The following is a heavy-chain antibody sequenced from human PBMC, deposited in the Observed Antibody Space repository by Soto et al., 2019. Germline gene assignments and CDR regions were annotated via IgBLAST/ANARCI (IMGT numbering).Heavy chain of an antibody. J-gene: IGHJ4*02. CDR3: AHSLIPNWGSRGAFDY. V-gene: IGHV2-5*02. Sequence: QITLKESGPTLVKPTQTLTLTCTFSGFSLSTSGVGVGWIRQPPGKALEWLALIYWDDDKRYSPSLKSRLTITKNTXQXEVVLTMTNMDPVDTATYYCAHSLIPNWGSRGAFDYWGQGTLVTVSS. CDR1: GFSLSTSGVG. D-gene: IGHD7-27*01. CDR2: IYWDDDK.